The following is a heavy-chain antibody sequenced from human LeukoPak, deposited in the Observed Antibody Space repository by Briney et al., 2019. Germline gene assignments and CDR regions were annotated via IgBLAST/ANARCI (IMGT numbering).Heavy chain of an antibody. CDR2: IGGIGAST. D-gene: IGHD4-17*01. Sequence: GGSLRLSCAASGFTFSSYAMNWVRQAPGKGLEWVSSIGGIGASTYYADSVKGRFTISRDNPKNTLYLQMNSLRAEDTAVYYCAKAAYGDYVNWFDPWGQGTLVTVSS. CDR1: GFTFSSYA. V-gene: IGHV3-23*01. J-gene: IGHJ5*02. CDR3: AKAAYGDYVNWFDP.